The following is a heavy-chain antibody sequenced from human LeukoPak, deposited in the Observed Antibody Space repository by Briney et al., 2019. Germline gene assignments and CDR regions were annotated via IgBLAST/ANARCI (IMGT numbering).Heavy chain of an antibody. V-gene: IGHV3-30-3*02. CDR1: GFTFSSCG. Sequence: GGSLRLSCAASGFTFSSCGMHWVRQAPGKGLEWVAVISYDGNNKYYADSVKGRFTISRDNSKNTLYLQMNSLRAEDTAVYYCAKSNSNSFDWGQGTLVTVSS. J-gene: IGHJ4*02. D-gene: IGHD6-6*01. CDR2: ISYDGNNK. CDR3: AKSNSNSFD.